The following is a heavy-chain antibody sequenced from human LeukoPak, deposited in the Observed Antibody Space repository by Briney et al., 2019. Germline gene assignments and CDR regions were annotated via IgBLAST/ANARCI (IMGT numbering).Heavy chain of an antibody. CDR2: IYYSGST. V-gene: IGHV4-59*11. Sequence: SETLSLTCTVSAGSIRGHYWSWIRQPPGKGLEWIAYIYYSGSTNYNPSLKSRVTISADTSKNQFSLKLSSVTAADTAVYYCARGLAVSGCYYDYYFDYWGQGTLVTVSS. CDR3: ARGLAVSGCYYDYYFDY. D-gene: IGHD3-22*01. J-gene: IGHJ4*02. CDR1: AGSIRGHY.